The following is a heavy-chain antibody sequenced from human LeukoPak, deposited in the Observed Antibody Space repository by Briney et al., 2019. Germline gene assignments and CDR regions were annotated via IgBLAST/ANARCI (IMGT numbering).Heavy chain of an antibody. J-gene: IGHJ4*02. CDR1: GFTFSSDA. V-gene: IGHV3-21*01. D-gene: IGHD2-15*01. CDR2: ISSSSSYI. CDR3: ARRYCSGGSCYTDY. Sequence: GWSLRLYCAASGFTFSSDAMSWVRQAPGKGLEWVSSISSSSSYIYYADSVKGRFTISRDNAKNSLYLQMNSLRAEDTAVYYCARRYCSGGSCYTDYWGQGTLVTVSS.